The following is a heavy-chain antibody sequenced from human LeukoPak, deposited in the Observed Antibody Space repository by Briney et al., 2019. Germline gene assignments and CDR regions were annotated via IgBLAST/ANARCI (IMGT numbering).Heavy chain of an antibody. J-gene: IGHJ6*02. CDR2: IFYNGSASSNPSLKSRVT. CDR1: GGSIRNYY. CDR3: ARDGCSSPSCSLDYYFGMDV. D-gene: IGHD2-2*01. V-gene: IGHV4-59*01. Sequence: SETLSLTCTVSGGSIRNYYRTWIRQPPGKGLEWIGYIFYNGSASSNPSLKSRVTNYNPSLKSRVTISLDTSKNQFSLKLTSVTAADTAVYYCARDGCSSPSCSLDYYFGMDVWGQGTTVTVSS.